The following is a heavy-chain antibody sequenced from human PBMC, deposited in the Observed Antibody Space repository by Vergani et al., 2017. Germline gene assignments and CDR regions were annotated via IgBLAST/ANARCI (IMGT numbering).Heavy chain of an antibody. CDR1: GFTSAGYA. D-gene: IGHD6-6*01. Sequence: EVQLEESGGGLVLPGRSLRLFCVASGFTSAGYAMHWVRQAPGKGVEWVSGISWNSKSIGYADCVKGRFTISRDKAKKSLYLQMNSLRAEGTALYYCAKDLGTSSGGGWFDPWGKETLVTVS. CDR2: ISWNSKSI. V-gene: IGHV3-9*02. J-gene: IGHJ5*02. CDR3: AKDLGTSSGGGWFDP.